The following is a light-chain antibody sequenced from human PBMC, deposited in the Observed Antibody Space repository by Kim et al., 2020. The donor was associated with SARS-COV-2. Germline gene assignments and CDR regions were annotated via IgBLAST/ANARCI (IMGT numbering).Light chain of an antibody. V-gene: IGLV6-57*01. Sequence: NFMLTQPHSVSESPGKTVTISCTRSSGSIASNYVQWYHQRPGSSPAAVIYDDNQRPSGFPDRFSGSIDSSSNSASLTISGLKTEDEADYFCQSYHCSGHALLGGGTQLTVL. J-gene: IGLJ2*01. CDR1: SGSIASNY. CDR3: QSYHCSGHAL. CDR2: DDN.